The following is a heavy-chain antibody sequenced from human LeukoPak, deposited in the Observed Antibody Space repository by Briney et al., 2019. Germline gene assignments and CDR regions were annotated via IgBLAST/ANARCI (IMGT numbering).Heavy chain of an antibody. CDR3: ARTYCSSTSCYRFFAFDI. CDR2: IYTSGST. V-gene: IGHV4-61*02. J-gene: IGHJ3*02. Sequence: SETLSLTXTVSGGSISSGSYYWSWIRQPAGKGLEWIGRIYTSGSTNYNPSLKSRVTISVDTSKNQFSLKLSTVTAADTAVYYCARTYCSSTSCYRFFAFDIWGQGTMVTVSS. D-gene: IGHD2-2*01. CDR1: GGSISSGSYY.